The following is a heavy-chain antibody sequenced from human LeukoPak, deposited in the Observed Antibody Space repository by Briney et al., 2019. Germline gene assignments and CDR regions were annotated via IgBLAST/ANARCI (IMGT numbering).Heavy chain of an antibody. V-gene: IGHV3-30*14. CDR1: GFTFSSYA. D-gene: IGHD3-22*01. CDR2: ISYDGSNK. J-gene: IGHJ4*02. Sequence: GRSLRLSCAASGFTFSSYAMHWVRQAPGKGLEWVAVISYDGSNKYYADSVKGRFTISRDNSKNTLYLQMNSLRAEDTAVYYCVLEVIGLDYWGQGTLVTVSS. CDR3: VLEVIGLDY.